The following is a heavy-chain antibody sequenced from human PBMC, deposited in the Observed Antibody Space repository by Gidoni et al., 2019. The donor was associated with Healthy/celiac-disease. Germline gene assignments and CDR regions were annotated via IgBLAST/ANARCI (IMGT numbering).Heavy chain of an antibody. Sequence: QVQLVESGGGLVKPGGSLRFSCAAPGLTFSDYYMSWIRQAPGKGREWVSYISSSSSYTNYADSVKGRFTISRDNAKNSLYLQMNSLRAEDTAVYYCARVRSSGWYRDYWGQGTLVTVSS. V-gene: IGHV3-11*06. CDR1: GLTFSDYY. CDR3: ARVRSSGWYRDY. J-gene: IGHJ4*02. D-gene: IGHD6-19*01. CDR2: ISSSSSYT.